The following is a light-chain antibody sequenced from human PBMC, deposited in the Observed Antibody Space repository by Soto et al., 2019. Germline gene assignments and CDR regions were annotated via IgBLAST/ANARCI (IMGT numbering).Light chain of an antibody. CDR3: SSYTSSSTYV. CDR2: EVS. Sequence: QSALTQPASVSGSPGQSITISCTGTSSDVSRYNYGSWYQQHPGKVPKLMIYEVSNRPSGVSNRFSGSKSGNTASLTISGLQAEDEADYYCSSYTSSSTYVFGTGTKVTVL. V-gene: IGLV2-14*01. CDR1: SSDVSRYNY. J-gene: IGLJ1*01.